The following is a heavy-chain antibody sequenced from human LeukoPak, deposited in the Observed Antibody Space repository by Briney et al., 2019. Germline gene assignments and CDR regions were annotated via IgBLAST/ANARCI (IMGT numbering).Heavy chain of an antibody. CDR3: ARRRLRDYASDY. D-gene: IGHD3-16*01. CDR2: IYYSGST. CDR1: GGSISSYY. V-gene: IGHV4-59*05. Sequence: PSETLSLTCTVSGGSISSYYWSWIRQPPGKGLEWIGSIYYSGSTYYNPSLKSRVTISVDTSKNQFSLKLSSVTAADTAVYYCARRRLRDYASDYWGQGTLVTVSS. J-gene: IGHJ4*02.